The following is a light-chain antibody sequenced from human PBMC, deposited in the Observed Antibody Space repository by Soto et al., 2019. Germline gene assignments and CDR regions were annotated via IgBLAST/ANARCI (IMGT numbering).Light chain of an antibody. J-gene: IGKJ1*01. CDR1: QTISSW. CDR3: QQSFSTLGWT. Sequence: DIQMTQSPSTLSASVRDRVTITCRASQTISSWLAWYQQKPGKAPKLLIYKASTLKSGVPSRFSGSGSGTDFTLTISSLQPEDFATYYCQQSFSTLGWTFGQGTKVDIK. CDR2: KAS. V-gene: IGKV1-5*03.